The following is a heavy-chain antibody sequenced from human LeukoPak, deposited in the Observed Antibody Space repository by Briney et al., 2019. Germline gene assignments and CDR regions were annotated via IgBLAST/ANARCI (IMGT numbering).Heavy chain of an antibody. CDR3: ARAEPSSSTTFDY. Sequence: TSETLSLTCTVSGGSISSGSYYWSWIRQPAGKGLEWIGRIYTSGSTNYNPSLKSRVTISVDTSKNQFSLKLSSVTAADTAVYYCARAEPSSSTTFDYWGQGTLVTVSS. J-gene: IGHJ4*02. CDR1: GGSISSGSYY. V-gene: IGHV4-61*02. D-gene: IGHD2-2*01. CDR2: IYTSGST.